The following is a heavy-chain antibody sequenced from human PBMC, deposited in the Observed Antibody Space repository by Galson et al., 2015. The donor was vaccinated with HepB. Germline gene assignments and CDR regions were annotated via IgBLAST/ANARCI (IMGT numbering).Heavy chain of an antibody. D-gene: IGHD3-22*01. Sequence: SVKVSCKASGYTFTNYAMNWVRQAPGQGLEWMGWININTGNPTYAQGFTGRFVFSLDTSVNTAYLQISSLKAEDIAVYYCARYYYDSSGYYYGFRGGAFDIWGQGTMVTVSS. V-gene: IGHV7-4-1*02. CDR3: ARYYYDSSGYYYGFRGGAFDI. CDR2: ININTGNP. J-gene: IGHJ3*02. CDR1: GYTFTNYA.